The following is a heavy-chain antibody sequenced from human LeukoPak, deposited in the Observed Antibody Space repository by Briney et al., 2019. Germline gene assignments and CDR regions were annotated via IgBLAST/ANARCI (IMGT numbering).Heavy chain of an antibody. J-gene: IGHJ4*02. CDR2: IYYTGNT. Sequence: PSETLSLTCTVSGGSISNSLWSWIRQPPGKGLEWIAYIYYTGNTKYNPSLKSRVTISVDTSKNQFSLRLSSVTAADTAVYYCARDSGSSPTFDYWGQGTLVTVSS. CDR1: GGSISNSL. V-gene: IGHV4-59*01. D-gene: IGHD1-26*01. CDR3: ARDSGSSPTFDY.